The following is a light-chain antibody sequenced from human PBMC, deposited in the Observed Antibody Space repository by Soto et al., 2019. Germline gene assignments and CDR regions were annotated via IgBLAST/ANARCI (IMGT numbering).Light chain of an antibody. Sequence: DMQMTQSPSSLSASVGDRVSITCRSSQNISNYLHWYQQRPGKAPKLLIYAASSLQSGVPSRFSGSGSGTDYTLTISSLQPEDFATYYCQQSYSTPPTFGQGTKVDIK. CDR2: AAS. CDR3: QQSYSTPPT. J-gene: IGKJ1*01. V-gene: IGKV1-39*01. CDR1: QNISNY.